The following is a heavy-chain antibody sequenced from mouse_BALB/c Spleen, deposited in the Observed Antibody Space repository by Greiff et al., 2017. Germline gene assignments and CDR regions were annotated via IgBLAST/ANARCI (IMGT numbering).Heavy chain of an antibody. CDR3: ARLRLPYAMDD. D-gene: IGHD1-2*01. CDR2: ISTYYGDA. V-gene: IGHV1S137*01. J-gene: IGHJ4*01. CDR1: GYTFTDYA. Sequence: QVQLKQSGAELVRPGVSVKISCKGSGYTFTDYAMHWVKQSHAKSLEWIGVISTYYGDASYNQKFKGKATMTVDKSSSTAYMELARLTSEDSAIYYCARLRLPYAMDDWGQGTSVTVSS.